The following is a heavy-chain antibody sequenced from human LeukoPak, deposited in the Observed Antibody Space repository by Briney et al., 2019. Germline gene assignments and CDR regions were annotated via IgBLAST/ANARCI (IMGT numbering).Heavy chain of an antibody. D-gene: IGHD3-22*01. V-gene: IGHV4-34*01. CDR3: ARLSLGGGYYYNYFDY. CDR2: INHSGST. CDR1: GGSFSGYY. J-gene: IGHJ4*02. Sequence: SETLSLTCAVYGGSFSGYYWSWIRQPPGKGLEWIGEINHSGSTNCNPSLKSRVTISVDTSKNQFSLKLSSVTAADTAVYYCARLSLGGGYYYNYFDYWGQGTLVTVSS.